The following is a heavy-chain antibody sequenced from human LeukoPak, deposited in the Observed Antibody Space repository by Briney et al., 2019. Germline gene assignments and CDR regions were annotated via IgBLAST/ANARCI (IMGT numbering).Heavy chain of an antibody. J-gene: IGHJ6*03. CDR1: GFTFSSYD. CDR2: IGTAGDT. Sequence: GGSLRLSCAASGFTFSSYDMHWVRQATGKGLEWVSAIGTAGDTYYPGSVKGRFTISRDNAKDSLYLQMNSLRAEDTAVYYCARDPVDYDFWSGKTYYYYYYMDVWGKGTTVTVSS. D-gene: IGHD3-3*01. V-gene: IGHV3-13*01. CDR3: ARDPVDYDFWSGKTYYYYYYMDV.